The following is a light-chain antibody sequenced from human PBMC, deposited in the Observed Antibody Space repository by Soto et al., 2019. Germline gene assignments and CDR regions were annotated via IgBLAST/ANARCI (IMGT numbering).Light chain of an antibody. CDR2: ANN. CDR1: SSNIGNNY. V-gene: IGLV1-47*02. CDR3: AAWDDSLSGV. J-gene: IGLJ2*01. Sequence: QSVLTQPPSASGTPGQRVTISCSGSSSNIGNNYVYWYQQFPGTAPKLLIYANNRRPSGVPERFSGSKSGTSAYLAISGLRSEDEADYYCAAWDDSLSGVFGGGTKVTVL.